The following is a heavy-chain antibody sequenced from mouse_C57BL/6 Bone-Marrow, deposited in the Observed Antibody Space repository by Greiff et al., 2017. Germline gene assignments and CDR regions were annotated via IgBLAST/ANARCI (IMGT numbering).Heavy chain of an antibody. J-gene: IGHJ2*01. CDR2: IYPGSGNT. D-gene: IGHD6-5*01. Sequence: QVQLQQSGPELVKPGASVKISCKASGYSFTSYYIHWVKQRPGQGLEWIGWIYPGSGNTKYNEKFKGKATLTADTSSSTAYMQLSSLTSEDSAVYYCARPLYSRLRFDYWGQGTALTVSS. V-gene: IGHV1-66*01. CDR3: ARPLYSRLRFDY. CDR1: GYSFTSYY.